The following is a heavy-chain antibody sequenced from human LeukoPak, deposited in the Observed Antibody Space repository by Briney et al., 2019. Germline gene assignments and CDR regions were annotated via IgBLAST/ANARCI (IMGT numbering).Heavy chain of an antibody. D-gene: IGHD5-18*01. CDR1: GGSIGSGTYY. CDR2: IYYSGST. J-gene: IGHJ3*02. V-gene: IGHV4-39*07. Sequence: SETLSLTCTVSGGSIGSGTYYWGWIRQSPGKGLEWIGSIYYSGSTNYNPSLKSRVTISVDTSKNQFSLKLSSVTAADTAVYYCARLATPRYSYGTPIWGQGTMVTVSS. CDR3: ARLATPRYSYGTPI.